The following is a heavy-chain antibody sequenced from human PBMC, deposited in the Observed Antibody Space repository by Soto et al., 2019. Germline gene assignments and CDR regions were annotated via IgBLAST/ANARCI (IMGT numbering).Heavy chain of an antibody. Sequence: QVQLVQSGAEVKKPGSSVKVSCKASGGAFSDYAFSWVRQAPGQGLEWLGGIMPIFRAPDYAQKFQGRVTITADEFTRTAYMEMNSLRSEDTAVYYCASWLKGPDIGNYYYGMDVWCQRTPVTVS. CDR3: ASWLKGPDIGNYYYGMDV. J-gene: IGHJ6*02. CDR1: GGAFSDYA. D-gene: IGHD5-12*01. V-gene: IGHV1-69*12. CDR2: IMPIFRAP.